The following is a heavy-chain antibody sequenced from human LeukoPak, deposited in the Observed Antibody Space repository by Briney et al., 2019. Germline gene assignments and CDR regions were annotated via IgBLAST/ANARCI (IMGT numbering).Heavy chain of an antibody. D-gene: IGHD2-2*01. J-gene: IGHJ4*02. CDR1: GYTFTSYA. CDR2: INAGNGNT. Sequence: ASVKVSCKASGYTFTSYAMHWVRQAPGQRLEWMGRINAGNGNTKYSQKFQGRVTITRDTSASTAYMELSSLRSEDTAVYYCARGELLRYQLLWNYWGQGTLVTVSS. V-gene: IGHV1-3*01. CDR3: ARGELLRYQLLWNY.